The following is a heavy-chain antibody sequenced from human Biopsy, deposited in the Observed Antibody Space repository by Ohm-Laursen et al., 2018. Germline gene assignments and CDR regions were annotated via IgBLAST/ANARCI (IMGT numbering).Heavy chain of an antibody. V-gene: IGHV3-21*06. CDR3: ATELLPPGVGGPWLDS. D-gene: IGHD3-10*01. J-gene: IGHJ5*01. Sequence: GSLRLSCAASGFTFSNYWMSWVRQAPGKGLEWVSSISASSSYIYYADSVKGRFTVSRDNTKNTLYLQMNSLRAADTAIYFCATELLPPGVGGPWLDSWGQGTPVTVSS. CDR2: ISASSSYI. CDR1: GFTFSNYW.